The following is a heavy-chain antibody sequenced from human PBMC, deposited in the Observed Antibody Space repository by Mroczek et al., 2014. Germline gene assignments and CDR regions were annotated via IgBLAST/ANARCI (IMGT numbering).Heavy chain of an antibody. CDR3: ARRGGRTADFDY. V-gene: IGHV4-39*01. D-gene: IGHD3-16*01. CDR1: GGSISSSSYY. CDR2: IYYSGST. J-gene: IGHJ4*02. Sequence: QVQLVQSGPGLVKPSETLSLTCTVSGGSISSSSYYWGWIRQPPGKGLEWIGSIYYSGSTYYNPSLKSRVTISVDTSKNQFSLKLSSVTAADTAVYYCARRGGRTADFDYWGQGTLVTVSS.